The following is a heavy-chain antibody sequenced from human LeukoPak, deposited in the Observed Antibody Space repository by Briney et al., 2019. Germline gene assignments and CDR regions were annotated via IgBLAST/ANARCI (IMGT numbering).Heavy chain of an antibody. Sequence: GGSLRLSCAASEFTFSSYSMNWVRQAPGKGLEWVSYISSSSSTIYYADSVEGRFTISRDNAKNSLYLQMNSLRAEDTAVYYCARDCRTVVTRECVDYWGQGTLVTVSS. CDR3: ARDCRTVVTRECVDY. V-gene: IGHV3-48*04. D-gene: IGHD4-23*01. CDR2: ISSSSSTI. J-gene: IGHJ4*02. CDR1: EFTFSSYS.